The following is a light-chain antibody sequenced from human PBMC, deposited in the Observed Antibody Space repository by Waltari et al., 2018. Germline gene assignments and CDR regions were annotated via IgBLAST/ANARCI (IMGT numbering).Light chain of an antibody. J-gene: IGKJ1*01. Sequence: EIVLTQSPGTLSLSPGERSTLPCRASQSVGRYLAWYQQKPGQAPRLPIYDASTRATGIPDRFSGSGSGTDFSLTISRLESEDFAVYYCQKYVNLPATFGQGTKVEIK. CDR1: QSVGRY. V-gene: IGKV3-20*01. CDR3: QKYVNLPAT. CDR2: DAS.